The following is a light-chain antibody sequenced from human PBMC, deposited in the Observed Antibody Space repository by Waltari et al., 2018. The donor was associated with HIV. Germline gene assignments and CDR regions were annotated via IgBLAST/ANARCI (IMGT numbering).Light chain of an antibody. CDR3: SSYTGSSTLYV. CDR1: SSDVGAYSY. CDR2: EVS. J-gene: IGLJ1*01. Sequence: QSALTQPASVSGSPGQSITISCTGTSSDVGAYSYVSWFQLHPGKAPKLMIYEVSNRPAGVSNRFSGSKSGNTASLTISGLQAEDEADYFCSSYTGSSTLYVFGTGTKVTVL. V-gene: IGLV2-14*01.